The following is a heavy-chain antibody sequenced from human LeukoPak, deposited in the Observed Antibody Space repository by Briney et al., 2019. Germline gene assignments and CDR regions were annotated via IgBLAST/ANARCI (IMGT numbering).Heavy chain of an antibody. CDR2: INHSGST. Sequence: SETLCLTCAVSGVSFSGYYWSWVRQPPGKGLEWVGEINHSGSTNYNPSLKSRVTISVDTSKNRFSLKLSSVTAADTAVYYCARPPAAGLYYYYGMDVWGQGTTVTVSS. J-gene: IGHJ6*02. CDR3: ARPPAAGLYYYYGMDV. CDR1: GVSFSGYY. D-gene: IGHD6-13*01. V-gene: IGHV4-34*01.